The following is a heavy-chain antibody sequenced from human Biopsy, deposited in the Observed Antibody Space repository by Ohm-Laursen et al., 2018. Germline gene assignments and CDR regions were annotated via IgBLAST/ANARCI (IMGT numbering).Heavy chain of an antibody. CDR2: IYYSGST. V-gene: IGHV4-59*12. J-gene: IGHJ3*01. D-gene: IGHD3-16*02. CDR1: GGSISSYY. CDR3: ARDIMNPSGGLVARSDVFDV. Sequence: GTLSLTCTVSGGSISSYYWSWIRQPPGKGLECIGYIYYSGSTNYSPSLKSRVTMSVDTSKNQFSLKLSSVTAADTAVYYCARDIMNPSGGLVARSDVFDVWGQGTMVTVSS.